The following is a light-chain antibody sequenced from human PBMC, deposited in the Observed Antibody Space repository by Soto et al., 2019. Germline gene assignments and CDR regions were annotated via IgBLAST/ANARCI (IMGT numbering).Light chain of an antibody. CDR3: QVWDSSSDHYV. V-gene: IGLV3-21*04. CDR1: NIGSKS. J-gene: IGLJ1*01. Sequence: SYELTQPPSVSVAPGNTARITCGGNNIGSKSVHWYQQRPGLAPVLVIYHDTDRPSGIPERFSGSNSGNAATLTISRVEAGDEADYYCQVWDSSSDHYVFGSGTKLTVL. CDR2: HDT.